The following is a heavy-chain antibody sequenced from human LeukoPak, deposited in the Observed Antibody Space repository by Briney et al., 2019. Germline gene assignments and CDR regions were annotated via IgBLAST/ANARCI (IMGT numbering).Heavy chain of an antibody. J-gene: IGHJ1*01. Sequence: PSETLSLTYTVSGGSISSHYWSWIRQPPGKGLEWIGNIYYSGSTNYNPSLKSRVTISGNTSKKQFSLKLSSVTAADTAVYYCARGVYDYDSAAYSIWGQGTLVTVSS. CDR3: ARGVYDYDSAAYSI. D-gene: IGHD3-22*01. CDR2: IYYSGST. CDR1: GGSISSHY. V-gene: IGHV4-59*11.